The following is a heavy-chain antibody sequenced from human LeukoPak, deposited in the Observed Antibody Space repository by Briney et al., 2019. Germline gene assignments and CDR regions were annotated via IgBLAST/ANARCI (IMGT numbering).Heavy chain of an antibody. CDR2: ISYDGSNK. D-gene: IGHD3-22*01. CDR1: GFTFSSYS. V-gene: IGHV3-30*04. CDR3: ARGGDYYDSSGYLRSPYDY. J-gene: IGHJ4*02. Sequence: GGSLRLSYAPSGFTFSSYSMHWVRQAPGKGLEWVVVISYDGSNKYYADSVKGRFTISRDNSKNTLYLQMNSLRAEDTAVYYCARGGDYYDSSGYLRSPYDYWGQGTLVTVSS.